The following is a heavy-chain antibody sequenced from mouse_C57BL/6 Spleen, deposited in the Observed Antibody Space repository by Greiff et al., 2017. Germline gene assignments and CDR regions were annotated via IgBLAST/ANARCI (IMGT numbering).Heavy chain of an antibody. Sequence: EVQLVESGGDLVKPGGSLKLSCAASGFTFSSYGMSWVRQTPDKRLEWVATISSGGSYPYYPDSVKGRFTISRDNDKNTLYLQMSSLKSEDTAMYYCASGGAIYYDYDGALYYYAMDYWGQGTSVTVSS. J-gene: IGHJ4*01. CDR2: ISSGGSYP. CDR1: GFTFSSYG. D-gene: IGHD2-4*01. V-gene: IGHV5-6*01. CDR3: ASGGAIYYDYDGALYYYAMDY.